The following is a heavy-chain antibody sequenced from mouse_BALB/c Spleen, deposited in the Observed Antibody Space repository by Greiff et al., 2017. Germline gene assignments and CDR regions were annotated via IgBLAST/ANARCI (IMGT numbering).Heavy chain of an antibody. D-gene: IGHD5-5*01. V-gene: IGHV1-63*02. CDR1: VYTFTNYW. CDR2: IYPGGGYT. CDR3: ARGTSYYPFAY. Sequence: QVQLQQSGAELVRPGTSVKISCKASVYTFTNYWLGWVKQRPGHGLEWIGDIYPGGGYTNYNEKFKGKATLTADTSSSTAYMQLSSLTSEDSAVYFCARGTSYYPFAYWGQGTLVTVSA. J-gene: IGHJ3*01.